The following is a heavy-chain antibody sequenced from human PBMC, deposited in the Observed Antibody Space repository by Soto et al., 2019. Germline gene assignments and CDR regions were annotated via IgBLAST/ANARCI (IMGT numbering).Heavy chain of an antibody. CDR3: ARKLRFLGGNCLAP. J-gene: IGHJ5*02. V-gene: IGHV4-34*01. CDR1: GGSLNNYD. D-gene: IGHD3-3*01. Sequence: XATLSLTCAVYGGSLNNYDLNWIRQAPGKGLEWIGEINHSGSTNYSPSLESRVTISVDTPKNQFSLKLTSVTAADTAVYYCARKLRFLGGNCLAPWGQGTLVTVSS. CDR2: INHSGST.